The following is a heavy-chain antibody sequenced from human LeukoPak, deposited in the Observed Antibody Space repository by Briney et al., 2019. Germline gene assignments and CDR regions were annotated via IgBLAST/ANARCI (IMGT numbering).Heavy chain of an antibody. D-gene: IGHD4-23*01. J-gene: IGHJ6*03. V-gene: IGHV1-8*03. CDR1: GYTFTSYD. Sequence: ASVRVSCKASGYTFTSYDINWVRQATGQGLEWMGWMNPNSGNTGYAQKFQGRVTITRNTSISTAYMELSSLRSEDTAVYYCAMDTVVTLSLPYYYMDVWGKGTTVTVSS. CDR2: MNPNSGNT. CDR3: AMDTVVTLSLPYYYMDV.